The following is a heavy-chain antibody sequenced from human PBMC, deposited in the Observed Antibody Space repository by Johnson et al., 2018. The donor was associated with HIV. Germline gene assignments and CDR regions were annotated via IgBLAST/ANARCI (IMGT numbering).Heavy chain of an antibody. CDR1: GFTVSSNY. J-gene: IGHJ3*02. Sequence: MQLVESGGGLVQPGGSLRLSCVVSGFTVSSNYITWVRQAPGKGLEWVSVISSGGDTYYADSVKDRFTISRDNSKNTLYLQMNRLRAEDTAVYYCARTARRYFVDAFDIWGQGTMVTVSS. CDR3: ARTARRYFVDAFDI. CDR2: ISSGGDT. D-gene: IGHD3-9*01. V-gene: IGHV3-66*01.